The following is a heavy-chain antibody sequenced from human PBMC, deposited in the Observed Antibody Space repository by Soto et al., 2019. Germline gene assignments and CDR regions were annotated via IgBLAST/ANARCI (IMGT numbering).Heavy chain of an antibody. D-gene: IGHD3-3*01. CDR2: IYYSGST. Sequence: SETLSLTCTVSGGSISSSSYYWGWIRQPPGKGLEWIGSIYYSGSTYYNPSLKSRVTISVDTSKNQFSLKLSSVTAADTAVYYCARDRGDFWSGYYYYGMDVWGQGTTVTVSS. CDR3: ARDRGDFWSGYYYYGMDV. V-gene: IGHV4-39*07. J-gene: IGHJ6*02. CDR1: GGSISSSSYY.